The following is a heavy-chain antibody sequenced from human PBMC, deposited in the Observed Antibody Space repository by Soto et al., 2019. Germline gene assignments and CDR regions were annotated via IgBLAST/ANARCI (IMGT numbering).Heavy chain of an antibody. D-gene: IGHD1-26*01. CDR2: IYFSGST. CDR1: GGSISSGGYY. Sequence: PSETLSLTCTVSGGSISSGGYYWSWIRQHPGKGLEWIGYIYFSGSTYYNPSLKSRVTISVDTSKNHFFLELSSVTAADTAVYYCARGLFSETHYSGGWYFFDYWGQGTLVTVSS. V-gene: IGHV4-31*03. J-gene: IGHJ4*02. CDR3: ARGLFSETHYSGGWYFFDY.